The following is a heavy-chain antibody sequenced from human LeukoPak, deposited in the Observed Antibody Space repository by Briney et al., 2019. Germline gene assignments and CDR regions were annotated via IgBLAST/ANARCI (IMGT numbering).Heavy chain of an antibody. D-gene: IGHD3-9*01. CDR1: GGSISSYY. CDR2: IYYSGST. V-gene: IGHV4-59*01. Sequence: KSSETLSLTCTVSGGSISSYYWSWIRQPPGKGLEWIGYIYYSGSTNYNPSLKSRVTISVDTSKNQFSLKLSSVTAADTAVYYCARAMVDYDILTGRSVWFDPWAREPWSPSPQ. CDR3: ARAMVDYDILTGRSVWFDP. J-gene: IGHJ5*02.